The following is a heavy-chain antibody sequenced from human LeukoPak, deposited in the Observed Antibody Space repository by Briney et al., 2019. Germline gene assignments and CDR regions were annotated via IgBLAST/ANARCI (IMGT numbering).Heavy chain of an antibody. V-gene: IGHV4-39*01. D-gene: IGHD4-17*01. J-gene: IGHJ4*02. CDR2: IYYSGST. CDR3: ARQLRVTTGVDY. CDR1: GGSISSSSYY. Sequence: SETLSLTCTVSGGSISSSSYYWGWIRQPPGKGLEWIGSIYYSGSTYYNPSLKSRITISVDTSKNQFSLKLSSVTAADTAVYYCARQLRVTTGVDYWGQGTLVTVSS.